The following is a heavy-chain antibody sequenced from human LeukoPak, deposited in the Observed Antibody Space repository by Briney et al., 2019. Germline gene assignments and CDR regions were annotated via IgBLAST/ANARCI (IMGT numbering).Heavy chain of an antibody. D-gene: IGHD2/OR15-2a*01. J-gene: IGHJ4*02. CDR1: GFTFGDYA. CDR3: IREGNRPY. CDR2: IRSKAYGGTT. V-gene: IGHV3-49*04. Sequence: GGSLRLSCTASGFTFGDYAMSWVRQAPGKGLEWVGFIRSKAYGGTTEYAASVKGRFTISRDDSKSIAYLQMNSLKTEDTAVYYCIREGNRPYWGQGTLVTVSS.